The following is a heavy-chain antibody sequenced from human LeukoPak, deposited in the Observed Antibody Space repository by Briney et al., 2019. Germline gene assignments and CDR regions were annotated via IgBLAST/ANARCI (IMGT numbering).Heavy chain of an antibody. CDR1: GDSMSSSNW. J-gene: IGHJ4*02. V-gene: IGHV4-4*02. CDR3: GGGSEVCDY. CDR2: IYHTGNT. D-gene: IGHD5-12*01. Sequence: SETLSLTCAVSGDSMSSSNWWSWVRQPPGKGLEWIGEIYHTGNTNYSPSLKGRVTISADKSKNQFSLNVTSVTAADTAVYLRGGGSEVCDYWGQGTLVTVSS.